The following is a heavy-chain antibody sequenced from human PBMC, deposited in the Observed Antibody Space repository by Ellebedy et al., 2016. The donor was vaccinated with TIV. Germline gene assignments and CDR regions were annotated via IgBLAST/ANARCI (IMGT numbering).Heavy chain of an antibody. CDR3: ARGRGLNVLRYFDAPSGMDV. V-gene: IGHV1-69*13. Sequence: ASVKVSCKASGYTFTGYYMHWVRQAPGQGLEWMGGIIPIFGTANYAQKFQGRVTITADESTSTAYMELSSLRSEDTAVYYCARGRGLNVLRYFDAPSGMDVWGQGTTVTVSS. D-gene: IGHD3-9*01. CDR2: IIPIFGTA. CDR1: GYTFTGYY. J-gene: IGHJ6*02.